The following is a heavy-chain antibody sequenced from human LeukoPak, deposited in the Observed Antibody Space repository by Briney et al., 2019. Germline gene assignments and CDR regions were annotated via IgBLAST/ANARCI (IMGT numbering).Heavy chain of an antibody. CDR3: AKNPTEQLVREYNWFDP. Sequence: QPGGSLRLSCAASGFTFSSYAMHWVRQAPGKGLEWVAVISYDGSNKYYADSVKGRFTISRDNSKNTLYLQMNSLRAEDTAVYYCAKNPTEQLVREYNWFDPWGQGTLVTVSS. J-gene: IGHJ5*02. V-gene: IGHV3-30-3*02. CDR2: ISYDGSNK. D-gene: IGHD6-6*01. CDR1: GFTFSSYA.